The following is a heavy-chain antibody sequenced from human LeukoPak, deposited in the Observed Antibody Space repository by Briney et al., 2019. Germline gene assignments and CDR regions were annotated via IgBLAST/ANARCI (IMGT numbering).Heavy chain of an antibody. D-gene: IGHD3-9*01. J-gene: IGHJ4*02. CDR2: IFYSGST. CDR3: ARVLYYDILTGSYVATPWYFDY. CDR1: GGSVSSGSYQ. V-gene: IGHV4-61*01. Sequence: PSETLSLTCTVSGGSVSSGSYQWSWIRQPPGKGLEWIGYIFYSGSTNYNPSLKSRVTISIDTSRNQFSLRLSSVTAADTAVYYCARVLYYDILTGSYVATPWYFDYWGQGTLVTVSS.